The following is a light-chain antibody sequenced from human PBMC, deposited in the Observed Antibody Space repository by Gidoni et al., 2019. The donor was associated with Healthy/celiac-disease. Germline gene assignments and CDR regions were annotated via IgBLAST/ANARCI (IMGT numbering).Light chain of an antibody. CDR3: MQALQTPIT. CDR1: QSSLNSNGYNY. Sequence: EMVMTQSPLSLPVTPGEPASISCRSSQSSLNSNGYNYLDWYLQKPGHSPQLLIYLGSNRASGVPDRFSGSGSGTDFTLKISRVEAEDVGVYYCMQALQTPITFGPXTKVDIK. V-gene: IGKV2-28*01. CDR2: LGS. J-gene: IGKJ3*01.